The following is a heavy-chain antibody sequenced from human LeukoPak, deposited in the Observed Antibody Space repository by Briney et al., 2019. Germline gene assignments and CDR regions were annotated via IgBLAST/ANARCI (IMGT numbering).Heavy chain of an antibody. V-gene: IGHV3-21*01. Sequence: GGSLRLSCAASGFTFSSYSMNWVRQAPGKGLEWVSSISSSSYIYYADSVKGRFTISRDNAKNSLYLQMNSLRAEDTAVYYCAREISRRITMVRGVPNWFDPWGQGTLVTVSS. CDR2: ISSSSYI. CDR1: GFTFSSYS. J-gene: IGHJ5*02. D-gene: IGHD3-10*01. CDR3: AREISRRITMVRGVPNWFDP.